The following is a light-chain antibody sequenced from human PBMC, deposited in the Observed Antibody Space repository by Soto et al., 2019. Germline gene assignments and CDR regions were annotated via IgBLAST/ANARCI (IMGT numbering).Light chain of an antibody. Sequence: EIVLTQSPGTLSLSPGETATLSCRASQSINNNFLAWHQQRPGQAPRLPIFRASNRASGIPDRFRGSGSGTDFTLTITRLEPEDFAVYYCQPYTNAPRTFGQGTKVDIK. CDR1: QSINNNF. CDR2: RAS. CDR3: QPYTNAPRT. V-gene: IGKV3-20*01. J-gene: IGKJ1*01.